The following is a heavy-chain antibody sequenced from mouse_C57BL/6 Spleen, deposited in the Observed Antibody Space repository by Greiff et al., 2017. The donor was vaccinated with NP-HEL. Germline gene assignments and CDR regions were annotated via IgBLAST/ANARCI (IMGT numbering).Heavy chain of an antibody. Sequence: VQLKESGAELVKPGASVKLSCTASGFNIKDYYMHWVKQRTEQGLEWIGRIDPEDGETKYAPQFQGKATITADTSSNTAYLQLSIRTSEDTAVYYCARYYSALYFDYWGQGTTLTVSS. D-gene: IGHD2-12*01. CDR1: GFNIKDYY. CDR2: IDPEDGET. J-gene: IGHJ2*01. CDR3: ARYYSALYFDY. V-gene: IGHV14-2*01.